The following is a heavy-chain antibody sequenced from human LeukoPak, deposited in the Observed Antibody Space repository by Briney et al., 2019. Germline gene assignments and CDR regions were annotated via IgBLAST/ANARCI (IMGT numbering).Heavy chain of an antibody. Sequence: GGSLRLSCTASGITFSSYWMHWVRQAPGKGLVWVSRINSDGSSTSYADSVKGRFTISRDNAKNSLYLQKNSLRAEDTALYHCARDRVPNGQIAIPWFDLWGRGTLVTVSS. CDR2: INSDGSST. D-gene: IGHD2-2*01. J-gene: IGHJ5*02. CDR3: ARDRVPNGQIAIPWFDL. CDR1: GITFSSYW. V-gene: IGHV3-74*01.